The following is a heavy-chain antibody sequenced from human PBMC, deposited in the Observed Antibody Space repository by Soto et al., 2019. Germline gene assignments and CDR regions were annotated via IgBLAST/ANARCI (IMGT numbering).Heavy chain of an antibody. CDR2: IYYSGRT. CDR3: ARDSSGDYCSGGSCYSGGNWFDP. D-gene: IGHD2-15*01. V-gene: IGHV4-61*01. CDR1: GGSVSSGSYS. J-gene: IGHJ5*02. Sequence: PSETLSLTCTVSGGSVSSGSYSWSWVRQPPGKGLEWIGYIYYSGRTNYNPSLKSQVHISVDTSKNQFALKLRSVTAADTAVYYCARDSSGDYCSGGSCYSGGNWFDPWCQGTLVTVSS.